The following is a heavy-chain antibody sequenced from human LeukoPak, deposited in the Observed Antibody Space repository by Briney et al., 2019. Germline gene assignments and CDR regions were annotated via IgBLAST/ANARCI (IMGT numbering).Heavy chain of an antibody. D-gene: IGHD3-22*01. CDR2: INHSGST. CDR3: ARLLYYYDSSGYNNWFDP. V-gene: IGHV4-34*01. Sequence: SETLSLTCAVYGGSFSGYYWSWIRQPPGKGLEWIGEINHSGSTNYNPSLKSRVTISVDTSKNQFSLKLSSVTAVDTAVYYCARLLYYYDSSGYNNWFDPWGQGTLVTVSS. J-gene: IGHJ5*02. CDR1: GGSFSGYY.